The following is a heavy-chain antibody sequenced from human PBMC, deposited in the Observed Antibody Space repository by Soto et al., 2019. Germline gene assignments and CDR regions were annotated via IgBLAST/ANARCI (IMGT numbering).Heavy chain of an antibody. CDR3: AKDPILRFLEWLGPHYYYGMDV. CDR1: GFTFSSYA. J-gene: IGHJ6*02. Sequence: PGGSLRLSCAASGFTFSSYAMSWVRQAPGKGLEWVSAISGSGGSTYYADSVKGRFTISRDNSKNTLYLQMNSLRAEDTAVYYCAKDPILRFLEWLGPHYYYGMDVWGQGTTVTSP. V-gene: IGHV3-23*01. CDR2: ISGSGGST. D-gene: IGHD3-3*01.